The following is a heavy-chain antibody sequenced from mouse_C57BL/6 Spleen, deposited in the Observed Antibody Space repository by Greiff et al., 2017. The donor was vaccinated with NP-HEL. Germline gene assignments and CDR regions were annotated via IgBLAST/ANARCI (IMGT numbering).Heavy chain of an antibody. CDR1: GYTFTSYW. V-gene: IGHV1-53*01. CDR2: INPSNGGT. Sequence: QVQLQQPGTELVKPGASVKLSCKASGYTFTSYWMHWVKQRPGQGLEWIGNINPSNGGTNYNEKFKSKATLTVDKSSSTAYMQLSSLTSEDSAGYYCARENGYYGYPFAYWGQGTLVTVSA. CDR3: ARENGYYGYPFAY. J-gene: IGHJ3*01. D-gene: IGHD2-3*01.